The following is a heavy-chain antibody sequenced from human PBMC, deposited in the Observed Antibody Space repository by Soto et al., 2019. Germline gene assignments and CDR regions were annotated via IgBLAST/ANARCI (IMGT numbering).Heavy chain of an antibody. CDR3: ARLWGGAFDI. CDR1: GGSISSYY. CDR2: IYYSGST. J-gene: IGHJ3*02. Sequence: PSETLSLTCTVFGGSISSYYWSWIRQPPGKGLEWNGYIYYSGSTNYNPSLKSRVTISVDTSKNQFFLKLGSVSVADTAVYYCARLWGGAFDIWGQGTMVTVTS. D-gene: IGHD2-21*01. V-gene: IGHV4-59*01.